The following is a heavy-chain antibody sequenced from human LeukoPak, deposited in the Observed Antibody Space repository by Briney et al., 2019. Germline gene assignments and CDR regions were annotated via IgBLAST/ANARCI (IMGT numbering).Heavy chain of an antibody. CDR3: ARDKRSRDGYNGNWFDP. J-gene: IGHJ5*02. D-gene: IGHD5-24*01. Sequence: PSETLSLTCSVSGGSISSYYWSWIRQPPGKGLEWIGYIYYSGSTNYNPSLKSRVTISVDTSKNQFSLKLSSVTAADTAVYYCARDKRSRDGYNGNWFDPWGQGTLVTVSS. CDR1: GGSISSYY. V-gene: IGHV4-59*01. CDR2: IYYSGST.